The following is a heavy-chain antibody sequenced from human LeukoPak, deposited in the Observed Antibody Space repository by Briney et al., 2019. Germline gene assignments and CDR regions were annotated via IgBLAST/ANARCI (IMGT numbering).Heavy chain of an antibody. Sequence: ASVKVSRKASGYTFTGYYMHWERQAPGQGLEWMGWINPNSGGTNYAQKFQGRVTMTRDTSISTAYMELSRLRSDDTAVYYCARGGSDEVLLDYWGQGTLVTVSS. V-gene: IGHV1-2*02. CDR2: INPNSGGT. CDR1: GYTFTGYY. CDR3: ARGGSDEVLLDY. D-gene: IGHD1-26*01. J-gene: IGHJ4*02.